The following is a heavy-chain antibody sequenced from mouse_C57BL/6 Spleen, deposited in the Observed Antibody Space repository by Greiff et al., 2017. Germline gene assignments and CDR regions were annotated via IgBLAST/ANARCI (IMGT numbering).Heavy chain of an antibody. J-gene: IGHJ4*01. CDR3: ARVLRPSMDY. Sequence: EVQVVESGGGLVKPGGSLKLSCAASGFTFSDYGMHWVRQAPEKGLEWVAYISSGRSTIYYAETVKGRFTISRDNAKNTLFRHLTTLRSEDTAMYYCARVLRPSMDYWGQGTSVTVSS. D-gene: IGHD1-2*01. CDR2: ISSGRSTI. V-gene: IGHV5-17*01. CDR1: GFTFSDYG.